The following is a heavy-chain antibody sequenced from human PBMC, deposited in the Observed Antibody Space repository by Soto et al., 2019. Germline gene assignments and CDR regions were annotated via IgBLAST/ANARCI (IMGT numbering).Heavy chain of an antibody. CDR1: GGSISSYY. V-gene: IGHV4-59*01. J-gene: IGHJ5*02. CDR3: ASAYNWFDP. CDR2: IYNRGTT. Sequence: PSETLSLTCKVSGGSISSYYLSWIRQPPGKGLEWIGYIYNRGTTSYNPSLKSRVTISLDTSKNQLSLRLSSVTAADTAVYYCASAYNWFDPWGQGTLVTVYS.